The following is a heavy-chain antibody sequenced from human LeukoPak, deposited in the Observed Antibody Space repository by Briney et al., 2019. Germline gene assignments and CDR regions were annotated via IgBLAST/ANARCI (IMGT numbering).Heavy chain of an antibody. J-gene: IGHJ4*02. CDR1: GFTFSSYA. D-gene: IGHD6-19*01. Sequence: GSLRLSCAASGFTFSSYAISWVRQAPGKGLEWVSAISGSGGSTYYADSVKGRFTISRDNAKNTLFLQMNGLRAEDTAVYYCARVSLSSGCLSNWGQGTLVTVSS. CDR3: ARVSLSSGCLSN. CDR2: ISGSGGST. V-gene: IGHV3-23*01.